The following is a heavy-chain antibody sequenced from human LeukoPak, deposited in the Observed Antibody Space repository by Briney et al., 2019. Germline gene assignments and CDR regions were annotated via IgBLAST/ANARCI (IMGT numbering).Heavy chain of an antibody. CDR1: GGSISSYY. J-gene: IGHJ5*02. D-gene: IGHD3-10*01. V-gene: IGHV4-59*01. CDR3: ARDRYYYGSGSYKYNWFDP. CDR2: IYYSGST. Sequence: SETLSLTCTVSGGSISSYYWSWIRQPPGKGLEWIGYIYYSGSTNYNPSLNSRVTISVDTSKNQFSLKLSSVTAADTAVYYCARDRYYYGSGSYKYNWFDPWGQGTLVTVSS.